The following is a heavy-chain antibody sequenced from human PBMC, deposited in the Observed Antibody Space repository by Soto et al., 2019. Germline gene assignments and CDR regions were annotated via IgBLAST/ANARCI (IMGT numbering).Heavy chain of an antibody. V-gene: IGHV1-18*01. D-gene: IGHD2-2*01. Sequence: ASVKVSCKASGYTFTSYGISWVRQAPGQGLEWMGWISAYNGNTNYAQKLQGRVTMTTDTSTSTAYMELRSLRSDDTAVYYCARVYCSSTSCYSYYGMDVWGQGTTVTVS. J-gene: IGHJ6*02. CDR2: ISAYNGNT. CDR1: GYTFTSYG. CDR3: ARVYCSSTSCYSYYGMDV.